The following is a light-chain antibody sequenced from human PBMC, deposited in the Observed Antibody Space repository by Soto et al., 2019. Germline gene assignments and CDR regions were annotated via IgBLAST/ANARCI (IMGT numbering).Light chain of an antibody. V-gene: IGLV2-8*01. Sequence: QSALTQPPSASGSPGQSVTIPCTGTSSAVGGYDHVSWYQQHPGKAPKLMIYEVTKRPAGVPEGCSGSKSCNTASLTVSGLQAEDEAYYYCSSDAGNYNYDFGNGTKVTVL. J-gene: IGLJ1*01. CDR1: SSAVGGYDH. CDR3: SSDAGNYNYD. CDR2: EVT.